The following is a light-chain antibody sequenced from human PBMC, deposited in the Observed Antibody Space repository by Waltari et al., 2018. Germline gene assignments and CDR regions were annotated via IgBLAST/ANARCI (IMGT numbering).Light chain of an antibody. Sequence: DIVMTQTPLSLSVTPGQPASISCKSSQSLLYSDGKTNLYWYLQKPGQSPQLLIYEVSSRMSGVPDRFSGSGSGTDFTLKISRVEAEDVGVYYCMQGINLPRTFGQGTKVEI. J-gene: IGKJ1*01. CDR3: MQGINLPRT. V-gene: IGKV2-29*02. CDR2: EVS. CDR1: QSLLYSDGKTN.